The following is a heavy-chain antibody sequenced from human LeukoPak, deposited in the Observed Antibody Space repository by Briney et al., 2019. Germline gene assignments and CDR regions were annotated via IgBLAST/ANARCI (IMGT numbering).Heavy chain of an antibody. Sequence: GGSLRLSCAASGFIFSSYAMHWVRQAPGKGLEWVAVISYDESNKYYADSVKGRFTISRDNAKNSLYLQMNSLRAEDTAVYYCARDYYDSRDANDAFDIWGQGTMVTVSS. CDR3: ARDYYDSRDANDAFDI. CDR1: GFIFSSYA. V-gene: IGHV3-30-3*01. D-gene: IGHD3-22*01. J-gene: IGHJ3*02. CDR2: ISYDESNK.